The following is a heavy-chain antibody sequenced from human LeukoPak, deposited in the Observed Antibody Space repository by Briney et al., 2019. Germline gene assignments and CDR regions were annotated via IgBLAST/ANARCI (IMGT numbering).Heavy chain of an antibody. CDR3: ARVKYSSSWPDY. CDR2: ISISSSYI. Sequence: PGGSLRLSCAASGFTFSSYSMNWVRQAPGKGLEWVSSISISSSYIYYSDSVKGRFTISRDNAKNSLYLQMNSLRAEDTAVYYCARVKYSSSWPDYWGQGTLVTVSS. J-gene: IGHJ4*02. D-gene: IGHD6-13*01. CDR1: GFTFSSYS. V-gene: IGHV3-21*01.